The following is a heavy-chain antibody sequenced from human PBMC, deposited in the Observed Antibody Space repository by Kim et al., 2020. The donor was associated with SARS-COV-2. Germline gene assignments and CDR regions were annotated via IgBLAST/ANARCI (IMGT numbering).Heavy chain of an antibody. V-gene: IGHV4-31*02. CDR3: ARKYCSGGSCSYFDY. J-gene: IGHJ4*02. Sequence: NPSRKHRVTISVDTSKNQFSLKLSSVTAADTAVYYCARKYCSGGSCSYFDYWGQGTLVTVSS. D-gene: IGHD2-15*01.